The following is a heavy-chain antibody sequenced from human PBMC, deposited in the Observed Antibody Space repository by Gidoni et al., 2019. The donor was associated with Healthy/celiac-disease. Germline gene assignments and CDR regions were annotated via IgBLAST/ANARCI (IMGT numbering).Heavy chain of an antibody. Sequence: EVQLVESGGGLVKPGGSLRLSCAASGFTFSSYSMNWVRQAPGKGLEWVSSISSSSSYIYYADSVKGRFTISRDNAKNSLYLQMNSLRAEDTAVYYCARDFYGDYYYGMDVWGQGTTVTVSS. CDR3: ARDFYGDYYYGMDV. V-gene: IGHV3-21*01. D-gene: IGHD4-17*01. CDR1: GFTFSSYS. CDR2: ISSSSSYI. J-gene: IGHJ6*02.